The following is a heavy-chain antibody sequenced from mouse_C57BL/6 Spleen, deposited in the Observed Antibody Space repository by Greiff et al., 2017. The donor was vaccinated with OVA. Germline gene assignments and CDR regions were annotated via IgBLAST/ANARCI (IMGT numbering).Heavy chain of an antibody. CDR2: IYPGDGDT. D-gene: IGHD2-4*01. CDR3: ARRSDYDDYFDY. J-gene: IGHJ2*01. CDR1: GYAFSSSW. Sequence: VQLVESGPELVKPGASVKISCKASGYAFSSSWMNWVKQRPGKGLEWIGRIYPGDGDTNYNGKVKGKATLTADKSSSTAYMQLSSLTSEDSAVYFCARRSDYDDYFDYWGQGTTLTVSS. V-gene: IGHV1-82*01.